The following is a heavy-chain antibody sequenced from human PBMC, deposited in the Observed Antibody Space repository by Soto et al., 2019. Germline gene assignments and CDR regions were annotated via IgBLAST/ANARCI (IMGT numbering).Heavy chain of an antibody. CDR2: INYSGTT. Sequence: QVQLQESGPGLVKPSQTLSLTCSVSGGSFSSDSFIWSWVRQFPGKGLEWIGYINYSGTTYYNPSLRSRITMSVDTSKNQCSLNLSSVTAADTAVYYCARDHKWDGMDVWVQGTTVTVSS. D-gene: IGHD1-26*01. J-gene: IGHJ6*02. V-gene: IGHV4-31*03. CDR3: ARDHKWDGMDV. CDR1: GGSFSSDSFI.